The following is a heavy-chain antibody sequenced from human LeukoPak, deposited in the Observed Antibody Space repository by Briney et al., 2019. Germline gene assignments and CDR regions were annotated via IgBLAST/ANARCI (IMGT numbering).Heavy chain of an antibody. Sequence: GGSLRLSCAASGFTFSNAWMSWVRQAPGKGLEWVGRIKSKTDGGTTDYAAPVKGRFTISRDDSKNTLYLQMNSLRAEDTAVYYCAREDYGDYAGYWGQGTLVTVSS. V-gene: IGHV3-15*01. D-gene: IGHD4-17*01. CDR3: AREDYGDYAGY. CDR2: IKSKTDGGTT. J-gene: IGHJ4*02. CDR1: GFTFSNAW.